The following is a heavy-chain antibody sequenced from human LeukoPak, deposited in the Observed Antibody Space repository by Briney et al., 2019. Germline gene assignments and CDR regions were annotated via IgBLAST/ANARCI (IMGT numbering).Heavy chain of an antibody. V-gene: IGHV3-21*01. Sequence: GGSLRLSCAASGFTFSSYSMTWVRQAPGKGLEWVSSISSSSAYLYYADSLKGRFTISRDNTKSSLYLQMNSLRADDTAVYYCAREGLRMAASNLDAFDIWGQGTMVTVSS. D-gene: IGHD5-24*01. CDR3: AREGLRMAASNLDAFDI. CDR2: ISSSSAYL. CDR1: GFTFSSYS. J-gene: IGHJ3*02.